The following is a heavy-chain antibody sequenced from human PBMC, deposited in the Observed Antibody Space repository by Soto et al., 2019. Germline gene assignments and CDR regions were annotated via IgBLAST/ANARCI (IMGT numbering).Heavy chain of an antibody. Sequence: SGPTLVNPTQTLTLTCTFSGFSLSTSGMCVSWIRQPPGKALEWLALIDWGDDKYYSTSLKTRLTISKDTSKNQVVLTMTNMDPVDTATYYCARILYSSSWSRFDYHYGMDVWGQGTTVTVSS. D-gene: IGHD6-13*01. J-gene: IGHJ6*02. CDR3: ARILYSSSWSRFDYHYGMDV. V-gene: IGHV2-70*01. CDR2: IDWGDDK. CDR1: GFSLSTSGMC.